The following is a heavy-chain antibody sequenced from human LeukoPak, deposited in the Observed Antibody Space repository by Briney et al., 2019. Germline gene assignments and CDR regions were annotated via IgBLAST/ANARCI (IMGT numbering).Heavy chain of an antibody. CDR2: IYYSGST. CDR1: GGSISSYY. CDR3: ARAISGRPGFDP. Sequence: SETLSLTCTVSGGSISSYYWSWIRQPPGKGLEWIGYIYYSGSTNYNPSLKGRVTISVDTSKNQFSLRLSSVTAADTAVYYCARAISGRPGFDPWGQGTLVTVSS. V-gene: IGHV4-59*01. J-gene: IGHJ5*02. D-gene: IGHD1-26*01.